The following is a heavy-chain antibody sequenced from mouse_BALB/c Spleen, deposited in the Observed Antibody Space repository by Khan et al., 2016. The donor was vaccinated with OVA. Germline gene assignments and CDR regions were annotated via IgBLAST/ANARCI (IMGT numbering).Heavy chain of an antibody. CDR3: WILL. CDR2: IRLKSDDYVP. CDR1: GFTFSNYW. Sequence: EVKLEESGGGLVQPGGSMKLSCVASGFTFSNYWMNWVRQSPAKGLEWVAEIRLKSDDYVPHYAESVKGRFTISTDDSKSSVYLQMNNFRAEDTCIYYCWILLWGQGTTLTVSS. J-gene: IGHJ2*01. V-gene: IGHV6-6*02.